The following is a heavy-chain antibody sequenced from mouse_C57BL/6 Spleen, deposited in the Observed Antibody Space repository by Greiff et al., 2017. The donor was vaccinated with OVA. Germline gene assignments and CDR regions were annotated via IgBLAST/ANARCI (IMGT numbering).Heavy chain of an antibody. Sequence: VKLMESGPGLVAPSQSLSITCPVSGFSLTSYGVHWVRQPPGKGLEWLVVIWSDGSTTYNSALKSRLSISKDNAKSQVFLKMNSLQTDDTAMYYCARQENGYGYYYAMDYWGQGTSVTVSS. CDR2: IWSDGST. J-gene: IGHJ4*01. CDR3: ARQENGYGYYYAMDY. V-gene: IGHV2-6-1*01. D-gene: IGHD2-2*01. CDR1: GFSLTSYG.